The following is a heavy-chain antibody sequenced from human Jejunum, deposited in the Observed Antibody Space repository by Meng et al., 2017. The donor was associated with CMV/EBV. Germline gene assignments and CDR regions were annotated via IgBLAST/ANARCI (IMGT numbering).Heavy chain of an antibody. V-gene: IGHV4-39*07. CDR3: ARTQWHVGYFDN. Sequence: SLGSISSGSYYWGWLRQPPGKGLEWIESIHYTGSTNYNPSLKTRVSISEDTSKNEFSLTLTSVTAADTAVYYCARTQWHVGYFDNWGQGTLVTVSS. J-gene: IGHJ4*02. CDR2: IHYTGST. CDR1: LGSISSGSYY. D-gene: IGHD6-19*01.